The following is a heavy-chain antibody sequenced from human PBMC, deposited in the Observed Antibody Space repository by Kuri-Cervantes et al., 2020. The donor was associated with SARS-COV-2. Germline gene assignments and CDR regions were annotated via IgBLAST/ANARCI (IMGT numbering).Heavy chain of an antibody. V-gene: IGHV3-9*01. Sequence: LSLTCAASGFTFDDYAMHWVRQAPGKGLEWVSGTSWNSGSIGYADSVKGRFTISRDNAKNSLYLQMNSLRAEDTAVYYCARAGRWLQSTPFDYWGQGTLVTVSS. D-gene: IGHD5-24*01. CDR3: ARAGRWLQSTPFDY. CDR2: TSWNSGSI. CDR1: GFTFDDYA. J-gene: IGHJ4*02.